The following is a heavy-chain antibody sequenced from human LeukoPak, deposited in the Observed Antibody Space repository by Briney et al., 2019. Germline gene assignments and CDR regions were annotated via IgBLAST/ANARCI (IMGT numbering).Heavy chain of an antibody. V-gene: IGHV3-9*01. CDR2: ISWNSGSI. D-gene: IGHD3-10*01. CDR3: AKDRLRGVISYYFDY. CDR1: GFTFDDYA. Sequence: GGTLRLSCAASGFTFDDYAMHWVRQAPGKGLEWVSGISWNSGSISYADSVKGRFTISRDNAKNSLYLQMNSLRAEDTALYYCAKDRLRGVISYYFDYWGQGTLVTVSS. J-gene: IGHJ4*02.